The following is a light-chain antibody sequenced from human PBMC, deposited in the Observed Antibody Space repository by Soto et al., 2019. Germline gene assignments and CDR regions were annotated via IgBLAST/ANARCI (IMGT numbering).Light chain of an antibody. CDR2: GAS. CDR1: QSGTSSY. V-gene: IGKV3-20*01. J-gene: IGKJ4*01. CDR3: QQYGSSPS. Sequence: EIVLTQFPGTLSLSPGERATLSCRASQSGTSSYLAWYQQKPGQAPRLLIYGASRRAAGIPDRFSGSGSGTDFTLTISRLEPEDFAVYYCQQYGSSPSFGGGTKVDIK.